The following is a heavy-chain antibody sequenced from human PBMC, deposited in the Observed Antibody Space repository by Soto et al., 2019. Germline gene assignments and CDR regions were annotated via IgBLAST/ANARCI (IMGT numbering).Heavy chain of an antibody. D-gene: IGHD2-2*01. CDR2: VSKSDYT. J-gene: IGHJ4*02. CDR1: GFYFNNYG. Sequence: GSLRLSCEVSGFYFNNYGINWVRQAPGKGLEWVSSVSKSDYTYYSDSVKGRFTISRDNAKNSVSPQMNSLRAEDTAVYYCAREDSIIIPAVSDFWGQGTLVTVSS. V-gene: IGHV3-21*01. CDR3: AREDSIIIPAVSDF.